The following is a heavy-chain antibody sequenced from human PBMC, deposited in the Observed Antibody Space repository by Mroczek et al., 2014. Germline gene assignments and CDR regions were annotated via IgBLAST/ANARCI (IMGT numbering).Heavy chain of an antibody. CDR3: ARVYGEQQLVYYYYMDV. CDR1: GGSFSGYY. V-gene: IGHV4-34*01. D-gene: IGHD6-13*01. CDR2: INHSGST. Sequence: QVQLQQWGAGLLKPSETLSLTCAVYGGSFSGYYWSWIRQPPGKGLEWIGEINHSGSTNYNPSLKSRVTISVDTSKNQFSLKLSSVTAADTAVYYCARVYGEQQLVYYYYMDVWGKGPRSPSP. J-gene: IGHJ6*03.